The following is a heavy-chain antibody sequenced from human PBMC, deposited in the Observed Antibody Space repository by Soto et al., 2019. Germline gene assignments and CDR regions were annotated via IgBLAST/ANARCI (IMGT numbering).Heavy chain of an antibody. V-gene: IGHV3-30-3*01. J-gene: IGHJ3*02. Sequence: QVQLVESGGGVVQPGRSLRLSCAASGFTFSSYAMHWVRQAPGKGLEWVAVISYDGSNKYYADSLKGRFTISRDNSKNTLYLQMNSLRAEDTAVYYCAREASLGAFDIWGQGTMVTVSS. CDR2: ISYDGSNK. D-gene: IGHD2-21*01. CDR1: GFTFSSYA. CDR3: AREASLGAFDI.